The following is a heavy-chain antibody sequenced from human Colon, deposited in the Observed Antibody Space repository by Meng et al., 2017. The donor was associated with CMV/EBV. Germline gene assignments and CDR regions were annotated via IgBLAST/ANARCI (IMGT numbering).Heavy chain of an antibody. CDR1: GGSISSSSYY. CDR2: IFYTGTT. D-gene: IGHD6-6*01. CDR3: IRETTGSSSSY. Sequence: LHLQGSGPGLVRPSDTLSLTCTVSGGSISSSSYYWAWIRQPPGKGLEWIGSIFYTGTTYYKPSLKSRVTISVDTSKNQFSLKLSSVTAADTAVYYCIRETTGSSSSYWGQGTLVTVSS. V-gene: IGHV4-39*07. J-gene: IGHJ4*02.